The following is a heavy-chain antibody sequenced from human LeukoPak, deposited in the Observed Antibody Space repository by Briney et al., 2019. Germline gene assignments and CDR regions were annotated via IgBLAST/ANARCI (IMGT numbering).Heavy chain of an antibody. D-gene: IGHD2-15*01. CDR1: GGSISSYY. CDR2: IYYSGST. Sequence: SETLSLTCTVSGGSISSYYWSWIRQPPGKGLEWIGYIYYSGSTNYNPSLKSRVTISVDTSKNQFSLKLSSVTAADTAVYYCARDGAILDAFDIWGQGTMVTVSS. V-gene: IGHV4-59*01. CDR3: ARDGAILDAFDI. J-gene: IGHJ3*02.